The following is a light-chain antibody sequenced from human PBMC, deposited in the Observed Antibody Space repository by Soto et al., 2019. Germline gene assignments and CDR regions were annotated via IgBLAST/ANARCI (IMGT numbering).Light chain of an antibody. CDR3: QEYNNWHPVT. CDR1: QSVSSK. CDR2: GAS. J-gene: IGKJ4*01. V-gene: IGKV3-15*01. Sequence: EIVMTQSPATLSVSPGERATLSCRASQSVSSKLAWYQQKPGQAPRLLIYGASTRATGIPARFSGSGSGTEFTLTISSLQSEDFAVYYXQEYNNWHPVTFGGGTKVEIK.